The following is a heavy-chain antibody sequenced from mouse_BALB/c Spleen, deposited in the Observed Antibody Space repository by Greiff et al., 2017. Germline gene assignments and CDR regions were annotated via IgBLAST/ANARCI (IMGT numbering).Heavy chain of an antibody. J-gene: IGHJ4*01. CDR2: IDPANGST. Sequence: EVQLQQSGAELVKPGASVKLSCTASGFNIKDTYMHWVKQRPEQGLEWIGRIDPANGSTKYDPKFQGKATITADTSSNTAYRQLSSLTSEDTAVYYCARRTGPGAMDYWGQGTSVTVSS. CDR3: ARRTGPGAMDY. CDR1: GFNIKDTY. V-gene: IGHV14-3*02. D-gene: IGHD4-1*01.